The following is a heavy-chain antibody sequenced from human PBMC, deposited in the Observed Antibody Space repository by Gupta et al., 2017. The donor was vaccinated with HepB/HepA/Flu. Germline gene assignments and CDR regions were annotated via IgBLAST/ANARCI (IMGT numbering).Heavy chain of an antibody. CDR1: GGPISSAGYY. J-gene: IGHJ4*02. CDR2: IYYSGST. Sequence: QVQLQESGPGLVKPSQTLSLTCTVSGGPISSAGYYWSWIRQHPGKGLEWIGYIYYSGSTYYNPSLKSRVTISVDTSKNQFSLKLSSVTAADTAVYYCARVSLTPQPDHTPYYFDHWGQGTLVTVSS. D-gene: IGHD1-14*01. CDR3: ARVSLTPQPDHTPYYFDH. V-gene: IGHV4-31*03.